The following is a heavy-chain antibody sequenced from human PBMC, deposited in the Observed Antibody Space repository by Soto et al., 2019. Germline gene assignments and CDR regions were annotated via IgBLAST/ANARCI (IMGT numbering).Heavy chain of an antibody. Sequence: VASVKVSCKASGYTFTSYYMHWVRQAPGQGLEWMGIINPSGGSTSYAQKFQGRVTMTRDTSTSTVYMELSSLRSEDTAVYYCARDLEYYYDSSGYYGWFDPWGQGTLVTVSS. D-gene: IGHD3-22*01. CDR1: GYTFTSYY. CDR3: ARDLEYYYDSSGYYGWFDP. V-gene: IGHV1-46*03. CDR2: INPSGGST. J-gene: IGHJ5*02.